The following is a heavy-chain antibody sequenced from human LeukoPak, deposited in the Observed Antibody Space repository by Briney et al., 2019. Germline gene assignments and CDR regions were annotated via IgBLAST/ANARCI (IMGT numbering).Heavy chain of an antibody. D-gene: IGHD3-10*01. CDR1: LGSISSSSYY. CDR3: ARDKYGSGSYVDY. J-gene: IGHJ4*02. CDR2: IYYSGST. Sequence: SETLSLTCTLSLGSISSSSYYWGWIRQPPGKGLEWIGRIYYSGSTYYNPSLKSLVTISVDTSKNQFSLKLSSVTAADTAVYYCARDKYGSGSYVDYWGQGTLVTVSS. V-gene: IGHV4-39*02.